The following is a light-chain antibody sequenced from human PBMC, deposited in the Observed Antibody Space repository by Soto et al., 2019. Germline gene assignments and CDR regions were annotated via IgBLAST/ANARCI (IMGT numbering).Light chain of an antibody. CDR2: DAS. CDR3: QQRSNLPLT. Sequence: EIVLTQSPATLTLSPGERATLSCRASQSVSSYLAWYQQKPGQAPRLLIYDASNRATGIPARFSGSGSGTDFTLTISSLEPEDFAVYYCQQRSNLPLTLGGGTQVEIK. J-gene: IGKJ4*01. CDR1: QSVSSY. V-gene: IGKV3-11*01.